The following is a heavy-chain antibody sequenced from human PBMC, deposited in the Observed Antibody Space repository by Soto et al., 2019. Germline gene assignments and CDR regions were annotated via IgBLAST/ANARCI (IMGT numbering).Heavy chain of an antibody. CDR1: GFTFSSFG. V-gene: IGHV3-33*01. CDR2: IWYDGSKK. J-gene: IGHJ6*02. CDR3: ARDASYYSLWSGYYPSRNGMDV. D-gene: IGHD3-3*01. Sequence: PGESLKISCAASGFTFSSFGMHWVRQAPGKRLEWVSLIWYDGSKKSYGDSVKGRFTISRDNSRNTVYLQMNSLRADDTAVYYCARDASYYSLWSGYYPSRNGMDVWGQGTTVTVSS.